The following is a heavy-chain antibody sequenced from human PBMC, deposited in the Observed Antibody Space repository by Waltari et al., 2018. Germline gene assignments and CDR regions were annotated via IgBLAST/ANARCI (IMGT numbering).Heavy chain of an antibody. CDR1: GSTFSTHA. CDR2: CIPIFGTQ. Sequence: QVQLVQSGAEVKKVGSSVKVSCKASGSTFSTHALSWVRQAPGHGLEWMGGCIPIFGTQSYEQVFQGRVTITADESTSTVYMEMSMLRSDDTAIYYCAGCRDSSGYLNCMDVWGQGTTVTVSS. CDR3: AGCRDSSGYLNCMDV. D-gene: IGHD3-22*01. J-gene: IGHJ6*02. V-gene: IGHV1-69*01.